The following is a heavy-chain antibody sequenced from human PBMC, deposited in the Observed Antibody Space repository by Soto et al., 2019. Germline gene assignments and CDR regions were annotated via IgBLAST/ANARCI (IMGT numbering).Heavy chain of an antibody. D-gene: IGHD3-16*02. Sequence: GGSLRLSCAASGFTFSSYAMSWVRQAPGKGLEWVSAISGSGGSTYYADSVKGRFTISRDNSKNTLYLQMGSLRAEDMAVYYCARFFYVDIWGSYRSDLFDIWGQGTMVTVAS. CDR3: ARFFYVDIWGSYRSDLFDI. V-gene: IGHV3-23*01. CDR2: ISGSGGST. J-gene: IGHJ3*02. CDR1: GFTFSSYA.